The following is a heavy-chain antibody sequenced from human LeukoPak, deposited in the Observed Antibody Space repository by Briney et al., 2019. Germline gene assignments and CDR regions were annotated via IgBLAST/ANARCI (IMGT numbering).Heavy chain of an antibody. V-gene: IGHV4-59*11. CDR1: GGPISSHY. J-gene: IGHJ6*03. CDR3: ARVNEYSSSSGGPINYYYYMDV. CDR2: IYYSGST. D-gene: IGHD6-6*01. Sequence: SETLSLTCTVSGGPISSHYWSWIRQPPGKGLEWIGYIYYSGSTNYNPSLKSRVTILVDTYKNQFSLKLSSVTTADTAAYYCARVNEYSSSSGGPINYYYYMDVWGKGTTVTVSS.